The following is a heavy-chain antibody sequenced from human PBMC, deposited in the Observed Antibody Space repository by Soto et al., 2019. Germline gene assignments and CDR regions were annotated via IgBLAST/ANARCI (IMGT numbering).Heavy chain of an antibody. Sequence: SETLSLTCTVSGGSISSGDYYWSWIRQPPGKGLEWIGYIYYSGSTYYNPSLKSRVTISVDTSKNQFSLKLSSVTAADTAVYYCARVGPYDYVWGSYSNYGMDVWGQGTTVTVSS. J-gene: IGHJ6*02. CDR2: IYYSGST. D-gene: IGHD3-16*01. V-gene: IGHV4-30-4*01. CDR3: ARVGPYDYVWGSYSNYGMDV. CDR1: GGSISSGDYY.